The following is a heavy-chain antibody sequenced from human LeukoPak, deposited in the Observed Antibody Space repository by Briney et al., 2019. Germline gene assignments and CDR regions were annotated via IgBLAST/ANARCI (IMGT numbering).Heavy chain of an antibody. CDR3: ARRAGYGSARAYADCLDP. Sequence: GESLKISCKTSGFPFNAFWVVLVRQVPGKGLESVGMIAPGDPATRYGPSFQGQVTMSADKSLTTAYLQWDSLKASDTAMYYCARRAGYGSARAYADCLDPWGQGTLVTVSS. D-gene: IGHD3-10*01. CDR1: GFPFNAFW. V-gene: IGHV5-51*01. CDR2: IAPGDPAT. J-gene: IGHJ5*02.